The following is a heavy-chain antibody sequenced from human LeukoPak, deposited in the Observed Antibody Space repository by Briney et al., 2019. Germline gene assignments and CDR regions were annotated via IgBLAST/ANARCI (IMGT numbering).Heavy chain of an antibody. V-gene: IGHV4-59*11. Sequence: PSETLSLTCTVSGGSISSHYWSWIRQPPGKGLEWIGYIYYSGSTNYNPSLKSRVTISVDTSKNQFSLKLSFVTAADTAVYYCARVGNYYDSSGYYSFDYWGQGTLVTVSS. D-gene: IGHD3-22*01. CDR2: IYYSGST. CDR1: GGSISSHY. CDR3: ARVGNYYDSSGYYSFDY. J-gene: IGHJ4*02.